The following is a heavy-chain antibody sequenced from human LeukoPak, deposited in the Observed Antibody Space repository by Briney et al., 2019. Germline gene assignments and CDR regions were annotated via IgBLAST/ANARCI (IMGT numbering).Heavy chain of an antibody. CDR1: GHSFTSYW. J-gene: IGHJ3*02. Sequence: GESLKISCKASGHSFTSYWIGWVRQMPGKGLEWVGTIYPADSDTRYSPSFQGQVTISADKSISTAYLQWSSLKASDTAMYYCARRTPDYGHRALDAFDIWGQGTMVTVSS. D-gene: IGHD4-17*01. V-gene: IGHV5-51*01. CDR2: IYPADSDT. CDR3: ARRTPDYGHRALDAFDI.